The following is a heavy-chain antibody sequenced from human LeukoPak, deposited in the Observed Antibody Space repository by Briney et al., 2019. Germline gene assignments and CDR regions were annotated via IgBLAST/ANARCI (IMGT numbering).Heavy chain of an antibody. Sequence: SETLSLTCTVSGGSICCYYWTWRRQPAGKGLGWIGRIYTSGTINYNPSLKSRVTMSLDTSKNQFSLKLTSVTAADTAVSYCARDWDYGGPTPDYWGQGTLVTVSS. CDR3: ARDWDYGGPTPDY. CDR2: IYTSGTI. J-gene: IGHJ4*02. CDR1: GGSICCYY. D-gene: IGHD4-23*01. V-gene: IGHV4-4*07.